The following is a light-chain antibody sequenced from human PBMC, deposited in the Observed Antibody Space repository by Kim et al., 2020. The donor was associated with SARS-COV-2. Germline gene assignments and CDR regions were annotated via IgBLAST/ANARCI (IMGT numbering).Light chain of an antibody. CDR2: AAS. CDR3: QKYDSAPYT. V-gene: IGKV1-27*01. CDR1: QGISTY. J-gene: IGKJ2*01. Sequence: DIQMTQSPSSLSASVGDRVTITCRASQGISTYLTWYQQKPGKVPKLLIFAASTLQSGVPSRFSGSGSGTDFTLTISSLQPEDVASYYCQKYDSAPYTFGQGTKLEIQ.